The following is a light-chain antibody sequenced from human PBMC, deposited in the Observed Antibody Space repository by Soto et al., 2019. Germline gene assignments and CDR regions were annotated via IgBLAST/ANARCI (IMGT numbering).Light chain of an antibody. J-gene: IGKJ2*01. CDR1: QSVSNSF. V-gene: IGKV3-20*01. CDR2: GIS. CDR3: QQYSTLPHT. Sequence: ESVLTQSPDTLSLSPGDRATLSCRTSQSVSNSFFAWYQQKPGQAPRLLIYGISTRVTGIPDRFSGSGSGTDFTLTISRLEPEDFVVYFCQQYSTLPHTFGHGTKLEVK.